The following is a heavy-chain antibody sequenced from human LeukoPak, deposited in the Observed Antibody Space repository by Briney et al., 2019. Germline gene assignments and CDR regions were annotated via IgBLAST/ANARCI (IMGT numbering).Heavy chain of an antibody. Sequence: HPGGSLRLSCAASGFTFSDSWMHWVRQAPGKGLEWVSCINGDGSDTPYADSVKGRFTISRDNSKNTLSLQMNSLRTDDTAVYYCAKDQGTSAGVAASGLFDFWGQGTLVTVSS. CDR1: GFTFSDSW. D-gene: IGHD6-13*01. V-gene: IGHV3-74*03. CDR3: AKDQGTSAGVAASGLFDF. J-gene: IGHJ4*02. CDR2: INGDGSDT.